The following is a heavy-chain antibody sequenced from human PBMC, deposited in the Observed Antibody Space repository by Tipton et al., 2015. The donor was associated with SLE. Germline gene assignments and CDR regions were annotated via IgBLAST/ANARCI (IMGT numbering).Heavy chain of an antibody. J-gene: IGHJ4*02. CDR1: GGSISSSSYY. CDR3: ARDVTGDGLD. V-gene: IGHV4-39*07. CDR2: INHSGST. D-gene: IGHD3-16*01. Sequence: TLSLTCTVSGGSISSSSYYWGWIRQPPGKGLEWIGEINHSGSTNYNPSLKSRVTISVDTSKNQFSLKLSSVTAADTAVYYCARDVTGDGLDWGQGTLVTVSS.